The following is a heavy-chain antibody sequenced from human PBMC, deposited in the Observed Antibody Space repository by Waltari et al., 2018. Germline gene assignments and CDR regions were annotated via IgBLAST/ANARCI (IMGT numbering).Heavy chain of an antibody. Sequence: QVQLVQSGAEVKKPGASVKVYCKASGYTFTSYAMHWVRQAPGQRLEWMGGINAGNGNTKYSQKCQGRVTITRATSASTAYMELSSLRSEDTAVYYCARDGMITFGGAPFDYWGQGTLVTVSS. D-gene: IGHD3-16*01. CDR2: INAGNGNT. V-gene: IGHV1-3*01. CDR3: ARDGMITFGGAPFDY. CDR1: GYTFTSYA. J-gene: IGHJ4*02.